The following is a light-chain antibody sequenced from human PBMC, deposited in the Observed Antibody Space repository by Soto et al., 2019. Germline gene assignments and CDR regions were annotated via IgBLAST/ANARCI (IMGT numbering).Light chain of an antibody. CDR1: SSDVGGYNF. J-gene: IGLJ3*02. CDR3: CSYTGSYTWV. V-gene: IGLV2-11*01. CDR2: DVT. Sequence: QSVLTQPRSVSGSPGQSVAISCTGTSSDVGGYNFVSWFQHPPGKAPKLVIYDVTKRPSGVPDRFSGSKSGNTASLTISGLQADDEADYYCCSYTGSYTWVFGGGTKLTVL.